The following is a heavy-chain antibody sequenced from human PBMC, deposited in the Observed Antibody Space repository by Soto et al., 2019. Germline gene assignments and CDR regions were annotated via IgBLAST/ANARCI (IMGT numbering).Heavy chain of an antibody. Sequence: QVPLVQSGPDLKRPGASMKVSCKASGYTFTSYGISWVRQAPGQGLEWMAWISPLKGRTQYSQKAQGRVTLSTDTSSNTAYMEMTTLRVDDTAVYYCAMEYGDRPEYFKHWGQGTLVTVS. D-gene: IGHD4-17*01. J-gene: IGHJ1*01. CDR2: ISPLKGRT. V-gene: IGHV1-18*04. CDR3: AMEYGDRPEYFKH. CDR1: GYTFTSYG.